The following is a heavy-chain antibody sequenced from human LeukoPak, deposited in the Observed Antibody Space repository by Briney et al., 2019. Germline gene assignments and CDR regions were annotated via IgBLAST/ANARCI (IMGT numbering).Heavy chain of an antibody. D-gene: IGHD1-26*01. CDR1: GGTFSNDS. Sequence: SVKVSCKVSGGTFSNDSITWVRQAPGQGLEWVGGITPIFDTPNYAPKLQGRLTINADESTSTVYMELRSLRSEDTAVYYCARGPPPLYSGSYRPLDDWGEGALVTVSS. CDR3: ARGPPPLYSGSYRPLDD. J-gene: IGHJ4*02. V-gene: IGHV1-69*13. CDR2: ITPIFDTP.